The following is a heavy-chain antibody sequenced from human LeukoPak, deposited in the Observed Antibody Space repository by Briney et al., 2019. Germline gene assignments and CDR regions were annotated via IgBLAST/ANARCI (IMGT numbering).Heavy chain of an antibody. CDR1: GYTFAGYY. D-gene: IGHD1-26*01. CDR3: ARDKVAYSDY. Sequence: ASVKVSCKASGYTFAGYYMHWVRQAPGQGLEWMGWINTNTGNPTYAQGFTGRFVFSLDTSVSTAYLQISSLKAEDTAVYYCARDKVAYSDYWGQGTLVTVSS. CDR2: INTNTGNP. V-gene: IGHV7-4-1*02. J-gene: IGHJ4*02.